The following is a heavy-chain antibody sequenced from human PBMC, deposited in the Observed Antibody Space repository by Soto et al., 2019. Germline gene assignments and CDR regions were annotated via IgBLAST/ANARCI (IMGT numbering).Heavy chain of an antibody. Sequence: GGSLRLSCAGSGFTFSSYGIHWVRQAPGKGVEWVALISYDGGNEKYTESVKDRFTISRDDSHNVAYLQMSSLRTEDTAMYYCAKDRYSGTYPTDFDYWGQGSLGTVAS. CDR2: ISYDGGNE. V-gene: IGHV3-30*18. J-gene: IGHJ4*02. CDR3: AKDRYSGTYPTDFDY. CDR1: GFTFSSYG. D-gene: IGHD1-26*01.